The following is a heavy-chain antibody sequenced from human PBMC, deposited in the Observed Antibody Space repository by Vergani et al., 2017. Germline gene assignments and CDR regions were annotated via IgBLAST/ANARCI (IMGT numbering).Heavy chain of an antibody. CDR3: AREGNYDIXTGHLRKYYYGMDV. CDR2: IYYSGST. J-gene: IGHJ6*02. V-gene: IGHV4-30-4*08. D-gene: IGHD3-9*01. CDR1: GGSISSGDYY. Sequence: QVQLQESGPGLVKPSQTLSLTCTVSGGSISSGDYYWSWIRQPPGKGLEWIGYIYYSGSTYYNPSLKSRVTISVDTSKNQFSLKLSSVTAADTAVYYCAREGNYDIXTGHLRKYYYGMDVWGQGTTVTVSS.